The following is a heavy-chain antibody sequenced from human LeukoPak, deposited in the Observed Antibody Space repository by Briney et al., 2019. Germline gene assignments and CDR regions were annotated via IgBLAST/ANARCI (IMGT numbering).Heavy chain of an antibody. V-gene: IGHV4-61*08. CDR1: GGSISRSGYS. CDR2: IYYSGYT. D-gene: IGHD6-6*01. CDR3: ARDSYSSSSALGY. J-gene: IGHJ4*02. Sequence: SETLSLTCAVSGGSISRSGYSWSWIRQPPGKGLEWIGCIYYSGYTNYKSSLKSRVTISVDTSKNQFSLKLSSVTAADTAVYYCARDSYSSSSALGYWGQGTLVTVSS.